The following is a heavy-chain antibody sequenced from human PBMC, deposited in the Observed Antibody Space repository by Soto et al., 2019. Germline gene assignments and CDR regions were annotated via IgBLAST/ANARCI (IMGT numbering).Heavy chain of an antibody. D-gene: IGHD1-1*01. Sequence: QVQLVQSGAEVKKPGASVKISCRTSGYTFSSYYIHWVRQAPGQGLEWMGIITPGDDYTFYSQKFQDRVTMTSDTSTSTVYMDLSSLRFDDTAVYYCARDYTGFDYWGQGTLVTVSS. CDR3: ARDYTGFDY. CDR1: GYTFSSYY. V-gene: IGHV1-46*01. J-gene: IGHJ4*02. CDR2: ITPGDDYT.